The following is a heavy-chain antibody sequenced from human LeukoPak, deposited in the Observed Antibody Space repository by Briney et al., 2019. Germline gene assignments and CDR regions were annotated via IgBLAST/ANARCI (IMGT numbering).Heavy chain of an antibody. J-gene: IGHJ4*02. Sequence: PGGSLRLSCAASGFTFSSYSLNWVRQAPGKGLEWVSSISSSSIYIYYVDSVKGRFTISRDNAKNTLYLQMNSLRAEDTAVYYCARGASGWYSVRREQSFDYWGQGTLVTVSS. CDR1: GFTFSSYS. CDR3: ARGASGWYSVRREQSFDY. CDR2: ISSSSIYI. D-gene: IGHD6-19*01. V-gene: IGHV3-21*01.